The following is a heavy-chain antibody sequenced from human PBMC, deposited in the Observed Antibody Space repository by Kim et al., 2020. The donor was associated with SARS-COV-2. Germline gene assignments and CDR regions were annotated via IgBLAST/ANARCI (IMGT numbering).Heavy chain of an antibody. Sequence: GGSLRLSCAASGFTFSDYYMSWIRQAPGKGLEWVSYISSSSSYTNYADSVKGRFTISRDNAKNSLYLQMNSLRAEDTAVYYCARDHPNLSYYYDSSGYYYDAFDIWGQGTMVTVSS. CDR2: ISSSSSYT. V-gene: IGHV3-11*06. CDR1: GFTFSDYY. CDR3: ARDHPNLSYYYDSSGYYYDAFDI. J-gene: IGHJ3*02. D-gene: IGHD3-22*01.